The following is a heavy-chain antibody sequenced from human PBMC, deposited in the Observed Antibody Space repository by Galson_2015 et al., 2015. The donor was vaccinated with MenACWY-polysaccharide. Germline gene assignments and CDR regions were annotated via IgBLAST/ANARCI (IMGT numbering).Heavy chain of an antibody. CDR1: GGSITSGPYY. CDR2: ISDSGST. D-gene: IGHD4-17*01. J-gene: IGHJ4*02. CDR3: VRHPRAVTTAPQKGTL. Sequence: TLSLTCTVSGGSITSGPYYWNWFRQRPGKGLEWIGYISDSGSTNYNPSLRSRVTISGDTSRRQFSVRLTSVTAADTAVYYCVRHPRAVTTAPQKGTLWGQGTLVTVSS. V-gene: IGHV4-31*03.